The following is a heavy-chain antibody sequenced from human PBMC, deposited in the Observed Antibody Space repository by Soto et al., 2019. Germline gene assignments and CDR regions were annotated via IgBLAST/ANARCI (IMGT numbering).Heavy chain of an antibody. Sequence: EVQLLESGGGLVQPGGSLRLSCAASGFTFSSYAMSWVRQAPGKGLEWVSAISGSGGTTYYADSVKGRFTISRDNSKNTLDLQMNSLRAEDTDVYYCVLWPPYYFDYWGQGTLVTVSS. CDR1: GFTFSSYA. J-gene: IGHJ4*02. CDR2: ISGSGGTT. D-gene: IGHD3-10*01. V-gene: IGHV3-23*01. CDR3: VLWPPYYFDY.